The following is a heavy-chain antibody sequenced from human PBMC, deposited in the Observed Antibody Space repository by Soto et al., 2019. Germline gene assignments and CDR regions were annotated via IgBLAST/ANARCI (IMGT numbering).Heavy chain of an antibody. CDR2: ISGSGGST. V-gene: IGHV3-23*01. Sequence: EVQLLESGGGLVQPGGSLRLSCAASGFTFSSYAMSWVRQAPGKGLEWVSAISGSGGSTYYADSVKGRFTISRDNSKNTLYLQTNSLRAEDTAVYYCAKLLYLYHYFDYWGQGTLVTVSS. D-gene: IGHD2-2*02. CDR1: GFTFSSYA. J-gene: IGHJ4*02. CDR3: AKLLYLYHYFDY.